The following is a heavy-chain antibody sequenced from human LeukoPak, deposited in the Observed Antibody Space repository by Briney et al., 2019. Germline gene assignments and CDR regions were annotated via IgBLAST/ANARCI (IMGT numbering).Heavy chain of an antibody. Sequence: AGGSLRLSCAASGFTFSSYAMHWVRQAPGKGLEWVAVISYDGSNKYYADSVKGRFTISRDNSKNTLYLQMNSLRAEDTAVYYCARNRDYDFWSGYNWGQGTLVTVSS. CDR2: ISYDGSNK. V-gene: IGHV3-30-3*01. CDR3: ARNRDYDFWSGYN. CDR1: GFTFSSYA. J-gene: IGHJ4*02. D-gene: IGHD3-3*01.